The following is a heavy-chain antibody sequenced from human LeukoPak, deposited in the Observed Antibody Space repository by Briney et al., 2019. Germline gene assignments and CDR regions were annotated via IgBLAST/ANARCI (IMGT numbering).Heavy chain of an antibody. CDR2: INHSGST. CDR3: ARAFRPRYCYGYQLDH. D-gene: IGHD5-18*01. J-gene: IGHJ4*02. CDR1: GGSFSGYY. Sequence: SETLSLTCAVYGGSFSGYYWSWIRQPPGKGLEWIGEINHSGSTNYNPSLKSRVTISVDTSKNQFSLKLSSVTAADTAVYYCARAFRPRYCYGYQLDHWGQGTLVTVSS. V-gene: IGHV4-34*01.